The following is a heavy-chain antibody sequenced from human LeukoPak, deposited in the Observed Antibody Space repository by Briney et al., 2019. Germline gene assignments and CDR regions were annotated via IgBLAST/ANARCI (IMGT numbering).Heavy chain of an antibody. CDR3: ARGSSSWPYYFDY. J-gene: IGHJ4*02. Sequence: ASVKVSCKASGYTFTSYAVHWVRQAPGQRLEWMGWINAGNGNTKYSQNVQGRVTITRDTSATTAYMELSSLRSEDTAVYYCARGSSSWPYYFDYWGQETLVTVSS. V-gene: IGHV1-3*01. CDR2: INAGNGNT. CDR1: GYTFTSYA. D-gene: IGHD6-13*01.